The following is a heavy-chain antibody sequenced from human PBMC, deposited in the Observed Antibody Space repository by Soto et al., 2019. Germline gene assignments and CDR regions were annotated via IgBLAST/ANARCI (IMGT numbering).Heavy chain of an antibody. CDR1: GSTLGSYA. CDR2: ISGSGGST. CDR3: AKVVTHVDWTSTWYFDL. D-gene: IGHD1-1*01. Sequence: GGLLRLSCAPSGSTLGSYAVRCVRQATGKGLEWVSAISGSGGSTYYADFVKGRFTIPTDNSKNTPYLQMKSLRAEDTAVYYCAKVVTHVDWTSTWYFDLWGRGTLVTVTA. V-gene: IGHV3-23*01. J-gene: IGHJ2*01.